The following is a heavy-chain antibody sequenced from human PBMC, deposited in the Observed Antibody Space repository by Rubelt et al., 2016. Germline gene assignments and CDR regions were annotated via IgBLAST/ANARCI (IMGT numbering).Heavy chain of an antibody. Sequence: EVQLVESGGGLVQPGGSLRLSCAASGFTFSSYSMNWVRQAPGKGLEWVSYISSSSSTIYYADFVKGRFTISRDNAKNSLYLQMNSLRDEDTAVYYCARDCSSCYYYYYYGMDVWGQGTTVTVSS. CDR3: ARDCSSCYYYYYYGMDV. CDR1: GFTFSSYS. CDR2: ISSSSSTI. J-gene: IGHJ6*02. V-gene: IGHV3-48*02. D-gene: IGHD2-2*01.